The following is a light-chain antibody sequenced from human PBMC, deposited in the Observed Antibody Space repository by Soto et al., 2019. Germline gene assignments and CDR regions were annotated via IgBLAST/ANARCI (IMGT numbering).Light chain of an antibody. V-gene: IGKV1-33*01. CDR3: QHYDHLPPLF. CDR2: DAS. J-gene: IGKJ4*01. Sequence: DIQMTQSPSSLSASVGDRVTITCQASQDIKNYLNWYQQKPGKAPNLLIYDASNLKTGVPSRFSGSGSGTHFTFTIRSLQPEDIATYYCQHYDHLPPLFFGGGTKVEIK. CDR1: QDIKNY.